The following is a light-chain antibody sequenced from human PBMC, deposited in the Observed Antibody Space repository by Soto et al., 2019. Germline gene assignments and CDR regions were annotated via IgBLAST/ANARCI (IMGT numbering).Light chain of an antibody. V-gene: IGKV3-15*01. Sequence: EIVMTQSPATLSVSPGGRATLSCRASQSISDTLAWYQQKPGQAPRLLIYSASRRATGFPGRFSGSGSGTDFTLTISSLQSEDLAVYYCQQYNNWPPTFGQGTKVDIK. J-gene: IGKJ1*01. CDR2: SAS. CDR1: QSISDT. CDR3: QQYNNWPPT.